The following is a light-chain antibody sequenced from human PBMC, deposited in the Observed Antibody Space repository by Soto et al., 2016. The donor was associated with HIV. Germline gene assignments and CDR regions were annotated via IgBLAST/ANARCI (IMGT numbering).Light chain of an antibody. CDR1: NLGSQS. CDR2: DDQ. V-gene: IGLV3-21*03. Sequence: SYELTQPAAVSVAPGKLATITCEGDNLGSQSVHWYQQKPGQAPVLVVYDDQARPPGIPARFSGSTSGDSAILTISRVEVGDEADYYCQVWDSRSDGLFGGGTKLTVL. CDR3: QVWDSRSDGL. J-gene: IGLJ3*02.